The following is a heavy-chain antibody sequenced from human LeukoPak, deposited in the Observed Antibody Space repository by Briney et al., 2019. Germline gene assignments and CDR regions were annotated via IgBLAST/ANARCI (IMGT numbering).Heavy chain of an antibody. CDR2: IYYSGST. J-gene: IGHJ4*02. Sequence: SETLSLTCTVSGDSISSYYWSWIRQPPGKGLEWIGYIYYSGSTNYNPSLKSRVTISVDTSKNQFSLKLSSVTAADTAVYYCARELAGTTDWGQGTLVTVSS. V-gene: IGHV4-59*01. CDR1: GDSISSYY. D-gene: IGHD6-19*01. CDR3: ARELAGTTD.